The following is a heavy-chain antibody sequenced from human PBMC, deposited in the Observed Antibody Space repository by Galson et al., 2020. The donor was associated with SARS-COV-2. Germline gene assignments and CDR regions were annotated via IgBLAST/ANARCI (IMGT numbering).Heavy chain of an antibody. J-gene: IGHJ4*02. CDR2: ISSSASSI. D-gene: IGHD1-1*01. V-gene: IGHV3-48*03. CDR3: TTEGIQNCYFDS. Sequence: GGSLRLSCAASGFTFNTYKLHWVRQAPGRGLEWVSYISSSASSIYYADSVKGRFTMSRDNAKNSLYLQMNSLRVEDTAVYYCTTEGIQNCYFDSWGQGTLVTVSS. CDR1: GFTFNTYK.